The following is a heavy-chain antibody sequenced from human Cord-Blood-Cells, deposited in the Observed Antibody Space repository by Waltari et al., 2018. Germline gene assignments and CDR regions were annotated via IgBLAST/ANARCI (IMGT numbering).Heavy chain of an antibody. V-gene: IGHV1-69*01. CDR1: GGTFSSYA. D-gene: IGHD3-3*01. Sequence: QVQLVTSGAEVKKPGSSAKVSCQAVGGTFSSYAISWVRQAPGHRPEGMGGIIPIVGTANYAQKFQGRVTITADESTSTAYMELSSLRSEDTAVYYCARDLGSGYWGGSTNWFDPWGQGTLVTVSS. CDR3: ARDLGSGYWGGSTNWFDP. J-gene: IGHJ5*02. CDR2: IIPIVGTA.